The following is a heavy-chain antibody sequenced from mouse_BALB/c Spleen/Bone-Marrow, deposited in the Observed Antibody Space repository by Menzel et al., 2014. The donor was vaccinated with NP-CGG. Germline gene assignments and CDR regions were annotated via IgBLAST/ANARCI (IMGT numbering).Heavy chain of an antibody. D-gene: IGHD2-1*01. CDR3: ASPIYYGNYEGFAY. CDR1: GYTFXDYA. CDR2: ISTYSGNT. V-gene: IGHV1-67*01. J-gene: IGHJ3*01. Sequence: QVQLQQSGPELVRPGVSMKISCKGSGYTFXDYATHWVKQSHAKSLEWIGVISTYSGNTNYNQKFKGKATMTVDKSSSTAYLELARLTSEDSAIYYCASPIYYGNYEGFAYWGQGTLVTVSA.